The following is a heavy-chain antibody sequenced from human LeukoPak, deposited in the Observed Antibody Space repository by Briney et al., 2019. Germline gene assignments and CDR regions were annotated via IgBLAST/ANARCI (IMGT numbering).Heavy chain of an antibody. CDR1: GFTFDDCV. CDR3: AKDKGSYGSGSYSDY. CDR2: ISRNSGSI. Sequence: GRSLRLSCAASGFTFDDCVMHFVRQPPGKGLEWVSGISRNSGSIGYADSVKGRFTISTDNAKNSLYLQINSLRAEATALYSCAKDKGSYGSGSYSDYWGQGTLVTVSS. V-gene: IGHV3-9*01. J-gene: IGHJ4*02. D-gene: IGHD3-10*01.